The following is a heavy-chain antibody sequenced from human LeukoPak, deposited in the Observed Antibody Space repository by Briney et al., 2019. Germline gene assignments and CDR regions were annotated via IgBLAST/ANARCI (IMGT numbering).Heavy chain of an antibody. CDR3: ARDRSGYSSGWALDAFDI. CDR2: IKQDEGER. V-gene: IGHV3-7*01. CDR1: GFTFSSYW. J-gene: IGHJ3*02. D-gene: IGHD6-19*01. Sequence: GGSLRLSCAASGFTFSSYWMGWIRQAPGKGLEWVANIKQDEGERYYMDSVKGRFTISRDNAKNSLYLQMNSLRVEDTAVYYCARDRSGYSSGWALDAFDIWGQGTMVTVPS.